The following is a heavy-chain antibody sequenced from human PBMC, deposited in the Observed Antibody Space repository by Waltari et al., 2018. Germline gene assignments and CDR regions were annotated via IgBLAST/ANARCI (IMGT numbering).Heavy chain of an antibody. D-gene: IGHD1-26*01. CDR3: VIIITFGSYEYPDY. CDR1: GLPLSSFS. J-gene: IGHJ4*02. CDR2: VSYGST. Sequence: DVQLLESGGGLVQFGVSLGLSCTASGLPLSSFSMAWVRQGPGKVLDWVSAVSYGSTYYADSVRGRFTISRDNPRNTVYLQMNSLRAEDTSLYFCVIIITFGSYEYPDYWGQGTFVTVSS. V-gene: IGHV3-23*01.